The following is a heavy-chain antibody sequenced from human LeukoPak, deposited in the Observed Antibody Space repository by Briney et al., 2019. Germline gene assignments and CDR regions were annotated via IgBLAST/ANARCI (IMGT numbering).Heavy chain of an antibody. J-gene: IGHJ4*02. Sequence: SCKASGYTFTSYDINWVRQAPGKGLEWVAVISYDGSNKYYADSVKGRFTISRDNSKNTLYLQMNSLRGEDTAVYYCAKDPGKFWSGHDYWGQGTLVTVSS. V-gene: IGHV3-30*18. D-gene: IGHD3-3*01. CDR3: AKDPGKFWSGHDY. CDR2: ISYDGSNK. CDR1: GYTFTSYD.